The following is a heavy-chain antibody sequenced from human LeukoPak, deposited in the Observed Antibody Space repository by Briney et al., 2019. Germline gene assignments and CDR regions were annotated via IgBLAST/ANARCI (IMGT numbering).Heavy chain of an antibody. J-gene: IGHJ3*02. CDR3: ARGSDIVVVPAAIRSSMAFDI. CDR2: MNHNSGNT. CDR1: GYTFTSYD. Sequence: ASVKVSCKASGYTFTSYDINWVGQATGQGLEGMGWMNHNSGNTGNAQKFKGRVTMTRNASISTAYMELSSLRSEDTAVYYCARGSDIVVVPAAIRSSMAFDIWGQGTMVTVSS. V-gene: IGHV1-8*01. D-gene: IGHD2-2*02.